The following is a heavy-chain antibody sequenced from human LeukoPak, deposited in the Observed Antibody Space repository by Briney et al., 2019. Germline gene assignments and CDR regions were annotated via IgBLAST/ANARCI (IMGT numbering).Heavy chain of an antibody. CDR1: GGSISRYY. V-gene: IGHV4-59*01. CDR2: IYYSGST. Sequence: PSETLSLTCTVAGGSISRYYWSWIRQPPGKGLEWIGYIYYSGSTNYNPSLKSRVTISVDTSKNQFSLKLSSVTAADTAVYYCARENLSGGSGRRAAFDIWGQGTMVTVSS. CDR3: ARENLSGGSGRRAAFDI. J-gene: IGHJ3*02. D-gene: IGHD3-10*01.